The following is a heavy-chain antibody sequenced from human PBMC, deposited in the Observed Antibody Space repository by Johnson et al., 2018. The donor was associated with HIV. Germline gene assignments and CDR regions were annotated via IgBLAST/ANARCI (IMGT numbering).Heavy chain of an antibody. J-gene: IGHJ3*02. D-gene: IGHD3-22*01. Sequence: VQLVESGGGVVRPGGSLILSCAASGFTFDDYGMSWVRQTPGKGLEWVSGISWNGGSTGYANSVKGRFTISRDNAKKSLYLQMNSLRAEDTALYYCASRYDSSDYYPDAFDIWGQGTMVTVSA. CDR1: GFTFDDYG. CDR3: ASRYDSSDYYPDAFDI. CDR2: ISWNGGST. V-gene: IGHV3-20*04.